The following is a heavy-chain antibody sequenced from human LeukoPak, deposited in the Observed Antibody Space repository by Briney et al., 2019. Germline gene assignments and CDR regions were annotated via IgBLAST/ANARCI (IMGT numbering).Heavy chain of an antibody. V-gene: IGHV3-74*01. J-gene: IGHJ4*02. CDR1: GFTFSSYW. Sequence: GGSLRLSCAASGFTFSSYWMHWVRQAPGKGLVWVSRINSDGSSTSYADSVKGRFTISRDNAKNTLYLQMNSLRAEDTAVYYCASGRNYNDYYDSSGYTYWGQGTLVTVSS. CDR3: ASGRNYNDYYDSSGYTY. D-gene: IGHD3-22*01. CDR2: INSDGSST.